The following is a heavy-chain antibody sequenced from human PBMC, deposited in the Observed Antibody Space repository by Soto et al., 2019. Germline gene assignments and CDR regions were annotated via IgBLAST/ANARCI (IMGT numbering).Heavy chain of an antibody. V-gene: IGHV1-18*01. CDR1: GYNFRNFG. D-gene: IGHD5-18*01. CDR2: ISCYNGRT. J-gene: IGHJ3*01. Sequence: ASVKVSCNASGYNFRNFGITWVRQASGLGLEWLGWISCYNGRTSSARNFRDRVVLTTDTATNTAYMELRSLTSDDTAIYYCAREGYSSGFDPFDFWGQGTKVTVSS. CDR3: AREGYSSGFDPFDF.